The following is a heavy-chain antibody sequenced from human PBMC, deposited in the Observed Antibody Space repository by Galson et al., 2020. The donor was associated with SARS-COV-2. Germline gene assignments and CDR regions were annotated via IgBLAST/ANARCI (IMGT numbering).Heavy chain of an antibody. V-gene: IGHV4-38-2*02. CDR2: IYLIGST. CDR3: ARLYYYDSSGYYPDPNWFDP. Sequence: SETLSLTCTVPGYSISSGYYWGWIRQPPGKGREWIGSIYLIGSTYYNPSLKSRVTQPVDTSKNQFSLKLSSVTAADTSVYYCARLYYYDSSGYYPDPNWFDPWGQGTLVTVSS. D-gene: IGHD3-22*01. J-gene: IGHJ5*02. CDR1: GYSISSGYY.